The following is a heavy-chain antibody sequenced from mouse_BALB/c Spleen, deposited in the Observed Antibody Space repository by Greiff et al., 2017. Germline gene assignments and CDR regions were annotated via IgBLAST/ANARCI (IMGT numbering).Heavy chain of an antibody. J-gene: IGHJ2*01. CDR1: GFTFSSFG. CDR3: ARRDYGYGDFDY. Sequence: EVKLMESGGGLVQPGGSRKLSCAASGFTFSSFGMHWVRQAPEKGLEWVAYISSGSSTIYYADTVKGRFTISRDNPKNTLFLQMTSLRSEDTAMYYCARRDYGYGDFDYWGQGTTLTVSS. D-gene: IGHD2-2*01. CDR2: ISSGSSTI. V-gene: IGHV5-17*02.